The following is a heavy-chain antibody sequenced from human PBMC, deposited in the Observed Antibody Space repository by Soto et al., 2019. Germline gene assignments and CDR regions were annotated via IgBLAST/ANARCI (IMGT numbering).Heavy chain of an antibody. CDR2: ISGSVGST. CDR1: GFTFSSYA. CDR3: ANPPVAVAGTWWYFDL. D-gene: IGHD6-19*01. J-gene: IGHJ2*01. V-gene: IGHV3-23*01. Sequence: GGSLRLSCAASGFTFSSYAMSWVRQAPGKGLEWVSAISGSVGSTYYADSVKGRFTISRDNSKNTLYLQMNSLRAEDTAVYYCANPPVAVAGTWWYFDLWGRGTLVTVSS.